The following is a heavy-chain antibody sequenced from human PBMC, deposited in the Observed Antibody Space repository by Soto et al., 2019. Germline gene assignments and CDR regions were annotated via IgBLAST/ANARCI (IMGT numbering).Heavy chain of an antibody. CDR1: GFTSSSYE. CDR2: ISSSGSTI. J-gene: IGHJ3*01. CDR3: ARDFTGSGF. Sequence: PGGSLRLSCADSGFTSSSYEMNWVRQAPGKGLEWVSYISSSGSTIYYADSVKGRFTISRDNAKNSLYLQMNSLRAEDTAVYYCARDFTGSGFWGQGTMVTVSS. D-gene: IGHD3-10*01. V-gene: IGHV3-48*03.